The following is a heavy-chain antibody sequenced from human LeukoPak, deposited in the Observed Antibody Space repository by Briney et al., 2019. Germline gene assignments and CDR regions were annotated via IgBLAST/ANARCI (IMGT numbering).Heavy chain of an antibody. CDR1: GFTFITYA. D-gene: IGHD1-1*01. V-gene: IGHV3-23*01. Sequence: PGGSLRLSCVASGFTFITYAMTWVRQAPGKGLEWVSTITSSGDKTYDADSVKGRFTLSRDNSKNTVYLQMNSLRAEDTVVYYCAKDLSWNDGSEDYWGQGTLVTVSS. CDR3: AKDLSWNDGSEDY. CDR2: ITSSGDKT. J-gene: IGHJ4*02.